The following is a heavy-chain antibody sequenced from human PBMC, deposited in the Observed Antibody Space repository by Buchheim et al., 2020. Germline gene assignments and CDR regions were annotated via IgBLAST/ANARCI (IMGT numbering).Heavy chain of an antibody. Sequence: EVQVLESGGGLAQPGGSLRLSCAASGFSFSTYAMHWVRQAPGKGLEWVSGISGSGGSTYYADSVKGRFSISRDNYKNILYLEMNSLRAEDTAVYYCAKKGLGRYVDYFDHWGQGTL. J-gene: IGHJ4*02. CDR2: ISGSGGST. V-gene: IGHV3-23*01. CDR3: AKKGLGRYVDYFDH. D-gene: IGHD1-26*01. CDR1: GFSFSTYA.